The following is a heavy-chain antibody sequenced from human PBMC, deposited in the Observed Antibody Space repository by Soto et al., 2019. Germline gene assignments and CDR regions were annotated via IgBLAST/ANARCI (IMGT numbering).Heavy chain of an antibody. D-gene: IGHD3-3*01. CDR2: ISGSGGST. Sequence: GGSLRLSCAASGFTFSSYAMSRVRQAPGKGLEWVSAISGSGGSTYYADSVKGRFTISRDNSKNTLYLQMNSLRAEDTAVYYCAKGGAVLSGYYTHHYYYYMDVWGKGTTVTVS. V-gene: IGHV3-23*01. CDR1: GFTFSSYA. CDR3: AKGGAVLSGYYTHHYYYYMDV. J-gene: IGHJ6*03.